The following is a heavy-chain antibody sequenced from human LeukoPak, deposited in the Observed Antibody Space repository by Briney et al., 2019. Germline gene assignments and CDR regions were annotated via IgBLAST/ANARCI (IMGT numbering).Heavy chain of an antibody. CDR1: GFTFGKYI. J-gene: IGHJ4*02. Sequence: GGSLRLSCAASGFTFGKYIMTWVRQAPGNGLEWVSSIGGGDDITFYADSEKGRFRISRDDSKNTVFLQISSLRVEDTGIYYCAKWGGTKTIGTIWYGPLDYWGQGTQVIVSS. V-gene: IGHV3-23*01. D-gene: IGHD6-13*01. CDR2: IGGGDDIT. CDR3: AKWGGTKTIGTIWYGPLDY.